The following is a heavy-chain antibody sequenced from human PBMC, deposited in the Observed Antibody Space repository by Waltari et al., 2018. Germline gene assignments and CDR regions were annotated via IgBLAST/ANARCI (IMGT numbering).Heavy chain of an antibody. J-gene: IGHJ6*03. V-gene: IGHV4-38-2*02. Sequence: QVQLQESGPGLVKPSETLSLTCTVSGYSISSGYYWGGIRPRPGKGLEWSGSISHSGSTYYTPSLKSRGTIAVDTSKHQIALKLTAVTAADTAVYYCARVAARPHYYMDVWGKGTTVTVSS. CDR2: ISHSGST. CDR1: GYSISSGYY. D-gene: IGHD6-6*01. CDR3: ARVAARPHYYMDV.